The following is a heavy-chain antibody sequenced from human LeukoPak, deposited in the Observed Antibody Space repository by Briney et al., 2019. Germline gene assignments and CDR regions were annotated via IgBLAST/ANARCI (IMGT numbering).Heavy chain of an antibody. CDR2: INPNIGGT. J-gene: IGHJ4*02. CDR1: GDTFTGYY. D-gene: IGHD2-2*02. Sequence: ASEKVSCKASGDTFTGYYMHWVRQAPGQGLGWMGWINPNIGGTNYAQKFQGRVSTSRDTSLSTAYMELSRLRSDDSAVYYCARDYCSSTSYYTAAGQPLGVFWGQGTLVTVSS. CDR3: ARDYCSSTSYYTAAGQPLGVF. V-gene: IGHV1-2*02.